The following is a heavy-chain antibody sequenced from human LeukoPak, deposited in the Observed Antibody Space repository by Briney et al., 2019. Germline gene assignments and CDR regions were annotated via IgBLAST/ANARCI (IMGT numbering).Heavy chain of an antibody. V-gene: IGHV1-2*02. D-gene: IGHD3-10*01. Sequence: ASVKVSCKAFGYIFTNYYMHWVRQAPGQGLEWMGWINPNSGDTNYAQKFQDRVTMTRDTSISTAYIELNLLRSDDTAVYYCARGDYYGSPKVVAAWGQGTLVTVSS. CDR2: INPNSGDT. J-gene: IGHJ5*02. CDR3: ARGDYYGSPKVVAA. CDR1: GYIFTNYY.